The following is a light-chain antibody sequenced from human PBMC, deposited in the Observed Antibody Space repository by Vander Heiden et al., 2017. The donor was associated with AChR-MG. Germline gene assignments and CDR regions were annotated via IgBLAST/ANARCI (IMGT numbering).Light chain of an antibody. Sequence: IQMTQSPSSLSASVGDRVTITCRASQSISSYLNWYQQRPGKAPKVLIYAASSLRSGVTSRFSGSGSGTDFTLTISSLQPEEFATYYCQQSYSTLWTFGEGTKVEIK. CDR1: QSISSY. V-gene: IGKV1-39*01. CDR3: QQSYSTLWT. J-gene: IGKJ1*01. CDR2: AAS.